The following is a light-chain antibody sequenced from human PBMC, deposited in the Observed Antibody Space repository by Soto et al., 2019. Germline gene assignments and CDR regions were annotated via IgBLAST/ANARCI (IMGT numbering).Light chain of an antibody. V-gene: IGKV1-17*03. CDR3: LQHNSYPYT. Sequence: DIQMTQSPSAVSASVGDTVTVTCRASQGITTFLAWFRQRPGKVPERLIYGASSLQSGVPSRFSGRGSGTEFTLTISSLQPEDFGTYYCLQHNSYPYTFGPGTQLEIK. CDR1: QGITTF. CDR2: GAS. J-gene: IGKJ2*01.